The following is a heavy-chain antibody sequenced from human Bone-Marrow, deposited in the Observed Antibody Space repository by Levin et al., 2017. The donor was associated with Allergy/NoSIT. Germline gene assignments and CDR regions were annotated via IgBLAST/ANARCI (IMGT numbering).Heavy chain of an antibody. J-gene: IGHJ4*02. CDR3: AKGGTRGNYFDY. CDR2: ISYDGSNK. Sequence: PGGSLRLSCAASGFTFSSYGMHWVRQAPGKGLEWVAVISYDGSNKYYADSVKGRFTISRDNSKNTLYLQMNSLRAEDTAVYYCAKGGTRGNYFDYWGQGTLVTVSS. D-gene: IGHD1-1*01. CDR1: GFTFSSYG. V-gene: IGHV3-30*18.